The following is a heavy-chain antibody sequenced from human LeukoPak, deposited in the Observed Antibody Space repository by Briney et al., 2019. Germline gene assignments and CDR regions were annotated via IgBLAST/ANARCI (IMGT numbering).Heavy chain of an antibody. CDR2: INPSGGST. Sequence: ASVKVSCKASGYTFTSYFMHWVRQAPGQGLDWMGIINPSGGSTSYAQKFQGRVTMTRDASTSTVYMELSSLRSEDTAVYYCARLTGKKAFDIWGQGTMVTVSS. J-gene: IGHJ3*02. D-gene: IGHD1-20*01. CDR1: GYTFTSYF. V-gene: IGHV1-46*01. CDR3: ARLTGKKAFDI.